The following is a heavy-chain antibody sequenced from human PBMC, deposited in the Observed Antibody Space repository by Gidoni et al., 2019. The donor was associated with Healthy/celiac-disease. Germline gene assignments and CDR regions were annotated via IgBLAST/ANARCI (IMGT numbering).Heavy chain of an antibody. V-gene: IGHV4-31*03. Sequence: QVQLQESGPGLVKPSQTLSLTGTVSGGSISSGGYYWSWIRQHPGKGLEWIGYIYYSGSTYYNPSLKSRVTISVDTSKNQFSLKLSSVTAADTSVYYCARVIRYTAMVVFDYWGQGTLVTVSS. CDR1: GGSISSGGYY. J-gene: IGHJ4*02. D-gene: IGHD5-18*01. CDR3: ARVIRYTAMVVFDY. CDR2: IYYSGST.